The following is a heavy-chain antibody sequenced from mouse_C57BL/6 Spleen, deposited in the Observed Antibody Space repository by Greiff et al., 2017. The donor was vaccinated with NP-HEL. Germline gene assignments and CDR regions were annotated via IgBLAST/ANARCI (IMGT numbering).Heavy chain of an antibody. CDR2: IDPETGGT. J-gene: IGHJ4*01. Sequence: VQLQQSGAELVRPGASVTLSCKASGYTFTDYEMHWVKQTPVHGLEWIGAIDPETGGTAYNQKFKGKATLTADKSSSIAYMELRSLTSEDSAVYYCTRYSNYDYAMDYWGQGTSVTVSS. V-gene: IGHV1-15*01. D-gene: IGHD2-5*01. CDR1: GYTFTDYE. CDR3: TRYSNYDYAMDY.